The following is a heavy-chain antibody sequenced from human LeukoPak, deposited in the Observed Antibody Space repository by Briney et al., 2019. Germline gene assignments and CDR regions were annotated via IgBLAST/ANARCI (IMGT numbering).Heavy chain of an antibody. J-gene: IGHJ5*02. CDR1: GFTFSSYG. CDR3: ARGSGSYMYNWFNP. Sequence: GGTLRLSCAASGFTFSSYGMSWVRQAPGKGLEWVSAISGSGGSTYYADSVKGRFTISRDNSKNTLYLQMNSLRAEDTAVYYCARGSGSYMYNWFNPWGQGTLVTVSS. V-gene: IGHV3-23*01. CDR2: ISGSGGST. D-gene: IGHD1-26*01.